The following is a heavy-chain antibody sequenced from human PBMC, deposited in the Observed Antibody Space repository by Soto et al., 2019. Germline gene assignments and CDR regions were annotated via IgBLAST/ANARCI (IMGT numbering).Heavy chain of an antibody. V-gene: IGHV3-23*01. CDR3: AKWTYDFFDP. J-gene: IGHJ5*02. CDR1: GFTFSTYA. Sequence: GGSLRLSCAASGFTFSTYAMSWVRQAPGKGLEWVSTIGYDGNTYYADSVKGRFTISRDNSKNTVYLQISSLTAEDTAVYYCAKWTYDFFDPWGQGTLVTVSS. D-gene: IGHD3-3*01. CDR2: IGYDGNT.